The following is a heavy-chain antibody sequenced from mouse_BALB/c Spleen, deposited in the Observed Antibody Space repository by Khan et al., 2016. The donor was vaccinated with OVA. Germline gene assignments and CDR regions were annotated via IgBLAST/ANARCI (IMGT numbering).Heavy chain of an antibody. V-gene: IGHV14-3*02. J-gene: IGHJ2*01. CDR1: GLNNEDTY. Sequence: EVQLQQSGAELVKSEATVKLSSTASGLNNEDTYLHWLKQSPEPGLEWIGRIVPPNGNTKYDPKFQGKATITAATPSNPAYLQLSSLTSEDTAVYYRARKARKWGEGTTLTVSS. CDR2: IVPPNGNT. CDR3: ARKARK.